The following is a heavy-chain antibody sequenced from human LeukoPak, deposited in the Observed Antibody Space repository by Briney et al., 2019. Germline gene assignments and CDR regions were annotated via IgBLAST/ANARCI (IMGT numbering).Heavy chain of an antibody. CDR3: ARDLSEYCSGGSCLKSYYYYYGMDV. CDR2: TYYRSKWYN. D-gene: IGHD2-15*01. V-gene: IGHV6-1*01. J-gene: IGHJ6*02. Sequence: SQTLSLTCAISGDSVSSNSAAWNWLRQTPSRGLEWLGRTYYRSKWYNDYAVSVKSRITINPDTSKNQFSLQLNSVTPEDTAVYYCARDLSEYCSGGSCLKSYYYYYGMDVWGQGTTVTVSS. CDR1: GDSVSSNSAA.